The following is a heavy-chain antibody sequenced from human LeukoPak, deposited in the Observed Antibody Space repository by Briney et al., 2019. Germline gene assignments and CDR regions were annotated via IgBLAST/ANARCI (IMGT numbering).Heavy chain of an antibody. V-gene: IGHV1-2*02. CDR2: INPNSGGT. D-gene: IGHD2-8*01. J-gene: IGHJ4*02. CDR1: GYTFTGYL. CDR3: VRTYCTTTSCGDLAY. Sequence: GASVKVSCKASGYTFTGYLMHWVRQAPGQGLEWMRWINPNSGGTNYAQKFQGRVTMTRDTSISTAYMDLIRLTSDDAAVYYCVRTYCTTTSCGDLAYWGQGTLVTVSS.